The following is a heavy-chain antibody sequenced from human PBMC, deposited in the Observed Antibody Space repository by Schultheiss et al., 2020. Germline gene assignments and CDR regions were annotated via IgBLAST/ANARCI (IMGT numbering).Heavy chain of an antibody. D-gene: IGHD4-17*01. J-gene: IGHJ3*02. CDR3: ARGDYVDAFDI. Sequence: SQTLSLTCTVSGGSISSSSYYWGWIRQPPGKGLEWIGSIYYSGSTYYNPSLKSRVTISVDTSKNQFSLKLSSVTAADTAVYYCARGDYVDAFDIWGQGTMVTVSS. V-gene: IGHV4-39*07. CDR2: IYYSGST. CDR1: GGSISSSSYY.